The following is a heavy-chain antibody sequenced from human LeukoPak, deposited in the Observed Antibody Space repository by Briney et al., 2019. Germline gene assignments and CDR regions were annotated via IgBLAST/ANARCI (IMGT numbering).Heavy chain of an antibody. D-gene: IGHD2-8*01. CDR1: RFTFSSYS. CDR2: ISSSGSYI. CDR3: ANGYCTNGVCYPYYYYYMDV. Sequence: GGSLRLSCAASRFTFSSYSMNWVRQAPGKGLEWVSSISSSGSYIYYADSVKGRFTISRDNAKNSLYLQMNSLRAEDTAVYYCANGYCTNGVCYPYYYYYMDVWGKGTTVTVSS. J-gene: IGHJ6*03. V-gene: IGHV3-21*01.